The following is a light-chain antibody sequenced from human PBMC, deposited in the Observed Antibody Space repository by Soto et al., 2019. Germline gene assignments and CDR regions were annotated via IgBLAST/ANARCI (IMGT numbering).Light chain of an antibody. J-gene: IGLJ1*01. Sequence: QSVLTQPASVSGSPGQSITISCTGTSCDVGAYDFVFWYQQHPGKAPKLIIYEVSHRPSGVSSRFSGSKSGNSASLTISGLQAEDEADYYCSSYTRSNPLVFGTGTKVTVL. V-gene: IGLV2-14*01. CDR3: SSYTRSNPLV. CDR1: SCDVGAYDF. CDR2: EVS.